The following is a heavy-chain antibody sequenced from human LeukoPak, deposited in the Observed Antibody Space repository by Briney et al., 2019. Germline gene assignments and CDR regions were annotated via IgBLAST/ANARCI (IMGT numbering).Heavy chain of an antibody. CDR1: GGSISSSSHY. CDR3: ARGPTVTTDY. CDR2: IYYSGSS. J-gene: IGHJ4*02. D-gene: IGHD4-17*01. Sequence: PSETLSLTRTVSGGSISSSSHYWGWFRQPPGKGLEWIGYIYYSGSSFCNPSLKSRVTMSVDTSKNQFSLRLNSVTAADTAVYYCARGPTVTTDYWGQGTLVTVSS. V-gene: IGHV4-39*01.